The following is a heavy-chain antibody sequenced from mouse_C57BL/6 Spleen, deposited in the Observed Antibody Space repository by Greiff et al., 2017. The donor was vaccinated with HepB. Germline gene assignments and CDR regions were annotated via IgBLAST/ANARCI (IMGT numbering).Heavy chain of an antibody. CDR3: ARLNGNYYFDY. CDR2: INPSSGYT. Sequence: QVQLQQSGAELAKPGASVKLSCKASGYTFTSYWMHWVKQRPGQGLEWIGYINPSSGYTKYNQKFKDKATLPADKSSSTAYMQLSSLTYEDSAVYYCARLNGNYYFDYWGQGTTLTVSS. J-gene: IGHJ2*01. CDR1: GYTFTSYW. D-gene: IGHD2-1*01. V-gene: IGHV1-7*01.